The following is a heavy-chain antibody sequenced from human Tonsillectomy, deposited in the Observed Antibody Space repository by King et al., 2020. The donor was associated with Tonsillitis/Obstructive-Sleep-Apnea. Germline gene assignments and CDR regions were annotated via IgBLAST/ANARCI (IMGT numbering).Heavy chain of an antibody. V-gene: IGHV4-59*08. D-gene: IGHD2-8*02. Sequence: QLQESGPGLVKPSETLSLTCTVSGGSISSYYWSWLRQPPGKGLAWIGYIYYSGSTNYNPSLKSRVTISVDTSKNQFSLKLSSVTAADTAVYYCARITGYYFDYWGQGTLVTVSS. J-gene: IGHJ4*02. CDR1: GGSISSYY. CDR3: ARITGYYFDY. CDR2: IYYSGST.